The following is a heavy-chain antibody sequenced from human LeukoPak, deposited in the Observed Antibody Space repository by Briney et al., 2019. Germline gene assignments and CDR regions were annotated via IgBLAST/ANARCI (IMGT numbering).Heavy chain of an antibody. J-gene: IGHJ4*02. V-gene: IGHV3-33*01. CDR2: IWYDGSNK. D-gene: IGHD6-19*01. CDR1: GFTFSSYG. CDR3: TTDLALYRSAPYI. Sequence: GGSLRLSCAASGFTFSSYGMHWVRQAPGKGLEWVAVIWYDGSNKYYADSVKGRFTISRDNSKNTLYLQMNSLRAEDTAVYYCTTDLALYRSAPYIWGQGTLVTVSS.